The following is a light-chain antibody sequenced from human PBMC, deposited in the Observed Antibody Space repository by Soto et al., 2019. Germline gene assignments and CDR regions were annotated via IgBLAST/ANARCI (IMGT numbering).Light chain of an antibody. CDR1: TSDIGSNT. Sequence: QSVLTQPPSASGTPGQKITISCSGRTSDIGSNTVNWYQQVPGTAPKLLIYANNQRPSGVPDRFSGSKSGTSASLAISGLQSEDEADYYCEAWDDSLNGPVFGGGTKLTVL. J-gene: IGLJ3*02. CDR3: EAWDDSLNGPV. CDR2: ANN. V-gene: IGLV1-44*01.